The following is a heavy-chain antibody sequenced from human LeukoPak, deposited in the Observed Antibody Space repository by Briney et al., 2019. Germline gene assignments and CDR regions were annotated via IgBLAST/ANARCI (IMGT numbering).Heavy chain of an antibody. V-gene: IGHV3-74*01. CDR3: ASLGGITVTGPYDFDY. Sequence: GGSLRLSCAASGFTLSSYSMNWVRQAPGKGLVWVSRINGDGSSTSYADSVKGRFTISRDNARNTLYLQMNSLRAEDTAVYYCASLGGITVTGPYDFDYWGQGTVVTVSS. D-gene: IGHD1-20*01. CDR1: GFTLSSYS. J-gene: IGHJ4*02. CDR2: INGDGSST.